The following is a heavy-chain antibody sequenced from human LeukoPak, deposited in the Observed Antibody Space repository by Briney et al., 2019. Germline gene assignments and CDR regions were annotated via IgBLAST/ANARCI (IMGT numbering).Heavy chain of an antibody. J-gene: IGHJ4*02. CDR1: EFTFSSYA. D-gene: IGHD1-26*01. Sequence: GGSLRLSCAASEFTFSSYAMNWVRQAPGKGLEWVSSISGRGGSTYYADTVKGRFTISRDNSKNTLYLQMNSLRAEDTAVYYCAKDAVLRGSYYATTGWGQGTLVTVSS. CDR2: ISGRGGST. CDR3: AKDAVLRGSYYATTG. V-gene: IGHV3-23*01.